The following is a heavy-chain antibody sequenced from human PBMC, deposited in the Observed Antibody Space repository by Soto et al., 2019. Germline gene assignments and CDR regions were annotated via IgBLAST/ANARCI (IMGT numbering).Heavy chain of an antibody. CDR1: GYTFTSYD. J-gene: IGHJ4*02. D-gene: IGHD4-17*01. Sequence: ASLKVPCKASGYTFTSYDINWVRQATGQGLEWMGWMNPNSGNTGYAQKFQGRVTMTRNTSISTAYMELSSLRSEDTAVYYCARALDYGDYVVDYWGQGTLVTVSS. CDR3: ARALDYGDYVVDY. CDR2: MNPNSGNT. V-gene: IGHV1-8*01.